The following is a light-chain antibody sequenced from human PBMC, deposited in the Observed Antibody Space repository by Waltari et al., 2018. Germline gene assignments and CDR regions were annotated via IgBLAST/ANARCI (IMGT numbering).Light chain of an antibody. Sequence: DIVMTQSPDSLAVSLGERATINCKSSQSVLYSSNNKNYFAWYKQKPGQPPKLLLYWASTRESGVPDRFSGSGSGTDFTLTISSLQAEDVAVYYCQQYYSTPLTFGGGTKVEIK. CDR3: QQYYSTPLT. CDR2: WAS. CDR1: QSVLYSSNNKNY. J-gene: IGKJ4*01. V-gene: IGKV4-1*01.